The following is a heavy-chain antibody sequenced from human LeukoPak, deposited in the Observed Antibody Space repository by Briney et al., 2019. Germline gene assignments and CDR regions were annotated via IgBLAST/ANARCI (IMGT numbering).Heavy chain of an antibody. Sequence: SETLSLTCTVSGGSISGSSYYWGWIRQPPGKGLEWIGSIYYSGSTYYNPSLKSRVTISVDTSKNQFSLKLSSVTAADTAVYYCASDYRIAVAGRVGWSYWGQGTLVTVSS. CDR1: GGSISGSSYY. J-gene: IGHJ4*02. CDR3: ASDYRIAVAGRVGWSY. CDR2: IYYSGST. V-gene: IGHV4-39*07. D-gene: IGHD6-19*01.